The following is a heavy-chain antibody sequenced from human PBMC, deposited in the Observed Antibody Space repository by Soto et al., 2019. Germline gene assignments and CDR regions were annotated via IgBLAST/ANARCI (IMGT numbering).Heavy chain of an antibody. CDR3: ARGYSYGYIWFDP. D-gene: IGHD5-18*01. V-gene: IGHV1-69*13. CDR2: IIPIFGTA. J-gene: IGHJ5*02. CDR1: GGTFSSYA. Sequence: SVEVSCKXSGGTFSSYAISWVRQAAGQGLEWMGRIIPIFGTANYAQKFQGRVTITADESTSTAYMELSSLRSEDTALYYWARGYSYGYIWFDPWGQGTLVTVSS.